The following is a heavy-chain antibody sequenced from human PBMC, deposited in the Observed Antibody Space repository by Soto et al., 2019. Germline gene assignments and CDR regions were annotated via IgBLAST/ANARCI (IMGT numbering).Heavy chain of an antibody. J-gene: IGHJ4*02. CDR1: GFTVSSNY. CDR3: ARDSYDSSGYYPFDY. CDR2: IYSGGST. V-gene: IGHV3-53*01. D-gene: IGHD3-22*01. Sequence: GGSLRLSCAASGFTVSSNYMSWVRQAPGKGLEWVSVIYSGGSTYYADSVKGRFTISRDNSKNTLYLQMNSLGAEDTAVYYCARDSYDSSGYYPFDYWGQGTLVTVSS.